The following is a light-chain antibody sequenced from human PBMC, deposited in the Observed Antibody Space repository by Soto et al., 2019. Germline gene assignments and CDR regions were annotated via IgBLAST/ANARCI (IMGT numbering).Light chain of an antibody. CDR1: QSVSSN. CDR2: GAS. J-gene: IGKJ4*01. V-gene: IGKV3-15*01. Sequence: EIVMTQSPATLSVSPGERVTLSCRASQSVSSNLAWYQQKPGQAPRLLIDGASTRATGIPARFSGSGSGTKFTLTISSLQSEDFAVYHCQQYNNWPPLTFGGGTKVEIK. CDR3: QQYNNWPPLT.